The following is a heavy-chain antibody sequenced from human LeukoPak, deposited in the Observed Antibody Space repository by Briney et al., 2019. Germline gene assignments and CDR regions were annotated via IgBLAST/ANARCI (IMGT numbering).Heavy chain of an antibody. J-gene: IGHJ4*02. V-gene: IGHV4-30-4*08. D-gene: IGHD6-19*01. CDR1: GGSISSGDYY. CDR2: IYYSGST. CDR3: ARDSGGWYARVDY. Sequence: SETLSLTCTVSGGSISSGDYYWRWIRQPPGKGLEWIGYIYYSGSTYYNPSLKSRVTISVDTSKNQFSLKLSSVTAADTAVYYCARDSGGWYARVDYWGRGTLVTVSS.